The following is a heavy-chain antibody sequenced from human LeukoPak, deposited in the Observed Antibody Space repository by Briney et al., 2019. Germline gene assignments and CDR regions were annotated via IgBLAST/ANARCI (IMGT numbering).Heavy chain of an antibody. Sequence: GESLKISXKGSGYSFTSYWIGWVRQMPGKGLEWMGIIDPGDSDTRYSPSFQGQVAISADKSISTAYLQWSSLKASDTAMYYCARPRYSSGWSDAFDIWGQGTMVTVSS. CDR2: IDPGDSDT. CDR1: GYSFTSYW. CDR3: ARPRYSSGWSDAFDI. D-gene: IGHD6-19*01. J-gene: IGHJ3*02. V-gene: IGHV5-51*01.